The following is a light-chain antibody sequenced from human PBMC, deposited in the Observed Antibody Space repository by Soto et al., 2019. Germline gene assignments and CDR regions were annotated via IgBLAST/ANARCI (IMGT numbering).Light chain of an antibody. Sequence: ILMTQSPATLSVSPGERATLSCRASQSVSNNLAWYQQKPSQAPRLLIYDASTRATGIPPRYSGSGSGTEFTLTISGLQSEDFAVYYCQQYNNWPPWTFGQGTKVEIK. J-gene: IGKJ1*01. CDR1: QSVSNN. CDR3: QQYNNWPPWT. CDR2: DAS. V-gene: IGKV3-15*01.